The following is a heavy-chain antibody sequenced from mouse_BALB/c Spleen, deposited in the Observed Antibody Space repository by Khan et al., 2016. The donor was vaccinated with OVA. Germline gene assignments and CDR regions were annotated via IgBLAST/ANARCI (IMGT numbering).Heavy chain of an antibody. CDR2: IRSKSNNYAT. CDR1: GFTFNTYA. Sequence: EVQLVESGGGLVQPKGSLKLSCAASGFTFNTYAMNWVRQAPGKGLEWVARIRSKSNNYATYYADSVKDRFTISRDDSQSMLYLQMNNLKTEDTAMYNGGRGVRRGYYFDYWGQGTTLTVSS. CDR3: GRGVRRGYYFDY. D-gene: IGHD2-14*01. J-gene: IGHJ2*01. V-gene: IGHV10-1*02.